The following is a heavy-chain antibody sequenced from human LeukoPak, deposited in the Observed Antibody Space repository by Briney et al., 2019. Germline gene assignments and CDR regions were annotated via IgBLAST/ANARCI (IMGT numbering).Heavy chain of an antibody. V-gene: IGHV1-2*06. D-gene: IGHD4-17*01. CDR2: INPNSGGT. J-gene: IGHJ4*02. CDR3: ASPGGDYARLFRY. Sequence: ASVKVSCKASGYTFTGYCMHWVRQAPGQGLEWMGRINPNSGGTNYAQKFQGRVTMTRDTSISTAYMELSRLRSDDTAVYYCASPGGDYARLFRYWGQGTLVTVSS. CDR1: GYTFTGYC.